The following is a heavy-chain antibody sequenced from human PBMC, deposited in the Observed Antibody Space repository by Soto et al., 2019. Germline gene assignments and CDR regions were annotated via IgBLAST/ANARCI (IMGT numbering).Heavy chain of an antibody. D-gene: IGHD1-1*01. J-gene: IGHJ4*02. Sequence: GGSLRLSCAASGFTFSSYGMHWVRQAPGKGLEWVAVIWDDGSNKYYADSLKGRFTTSRDSSNKTLYLQMNSLRAEDTAVYYCARVLQPFHVAGPTYYWGQGTLVTVSS. CDR1: GFTFSSYG. CDR2: IWDDGSNK. V-gene: IGHV3-33*01. CDR3: ARVLQPFHVAGPTYY.